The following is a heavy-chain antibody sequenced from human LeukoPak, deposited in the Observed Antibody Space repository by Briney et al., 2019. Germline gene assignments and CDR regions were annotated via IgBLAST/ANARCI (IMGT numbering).Heavy chain of an antibody. D-gene: IGHD1-26*01. CDR1: GGSISSSISY. Sequence: KPSETLSLTCTVSGGSISSSISYWSWIRQPPGKGLEWIATIYYSGSTYYSPSLKSRVTISVDTSKNQFSLKVTSMTAADTAVYYCARRIVGVIDAFDYWGQGALVTVSS. J-gene: IGHJ4*02. CDR3: ARRIVGVIDAFDY. CDR2: IYYSGST. V-gene: IGHV4-39*01.